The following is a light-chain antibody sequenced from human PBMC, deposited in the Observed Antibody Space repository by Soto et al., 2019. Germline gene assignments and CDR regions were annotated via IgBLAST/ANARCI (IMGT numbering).Light chain of an antibody. CDR1: KLGDKY. V-gene: IGLV3-1*01. CDR2: QDS. J-gene: IGLJ2*01. CDR3: QAWDSSTRVV. Sequence: SYELTQPPSVSVSPGQTASITCSGDKLGDKYACWYQQKPGQSPVLVIYQDSKRPSGIPERFSGSNSGNTAPLTISGTQARDEADYYCQAWDSSTRVVFGVGTKLTVL.